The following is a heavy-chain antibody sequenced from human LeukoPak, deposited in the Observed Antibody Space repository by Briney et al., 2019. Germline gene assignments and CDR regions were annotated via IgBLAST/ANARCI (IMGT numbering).Heavy chain of an antibody. J-gene: IGHJ6*03. CDR1: GGSVSSGGYY. CDR3: ARADHYYYYMDV. CDR2: IYYSGST. V-gene: IGHV4-31*03. Sequence: SQTLSLTCTVSGGSVSSGGYYWSWIRQHPGKGLEWIGYIYYSGSTYYNPSLKSRVTISVDTSKNQFSLKLSSVTAADTAVYYCARADHYYYYMDVWGKGTTVTVSS.